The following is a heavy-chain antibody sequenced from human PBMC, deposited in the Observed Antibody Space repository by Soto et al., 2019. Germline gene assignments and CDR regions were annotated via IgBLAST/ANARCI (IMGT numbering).Heavy chain of an antibody. V-gene: IGHV4-31*03. CDR2: IYYSGST. D-gene: IGHD3-3*01. J-gene: IGHJ6*02. CDR3: ARQTSVWSGQYYYGMDV. Sequence: SETLSLTCTVSGGSISSGGYYWSWIRQHPGKGLEWIGYIYYSGSTYYNPSLKSRVTISVDTSKNQFTLKLSSVTAADTAVYYCARQTSVWSGQYYYGMDVWGQGTTVTVSS. CDR1: GGSISSGGYY.